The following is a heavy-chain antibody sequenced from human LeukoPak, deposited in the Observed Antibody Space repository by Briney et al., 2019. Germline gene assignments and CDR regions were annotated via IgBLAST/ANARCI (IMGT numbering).Heavy chain of an antibody. J-gene: IGHJ4*02. CDR3: ARDTTTYFYDGIRYYMFGY. Sequence: PGRSLRLSCTSSGYTFEDYAMSWFRQAPGKGLEWVDLICSKTYGGTTEYAASVKGRFTISRDDSKSIAYLQMNSLKTEDTAVYYCARDTTTYFYDGIRYYMFGYWGQGTLVTVSS. V-gene: IGHV3-49*03. CDR1: GYTFEDYA. D-gene: IGHD3-22*01. CDR2: ICSKTYGGTT.